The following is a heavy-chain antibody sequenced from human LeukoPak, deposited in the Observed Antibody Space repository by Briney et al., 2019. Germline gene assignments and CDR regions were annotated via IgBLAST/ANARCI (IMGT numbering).Heavy chain of an antibody. CDR3: ASSNGSGSSLPFDY. D-gene: IGHD3-10*01. CDR1: GFTFSSYS. Sequence: GGSLRLSCAASGFTFSSYSMNWVRQAPGKGLEWVSSISSSSSYIYYADSVKGRFTISRDNAKNSLYLQMNSLRAEDTAVYYCASSNGSGSSLPFDYWGQGTLVTVSS. V-gene: IGHV3-21*01. J-gene: IGHJ4*02. CDR2: ISSSSSYI.